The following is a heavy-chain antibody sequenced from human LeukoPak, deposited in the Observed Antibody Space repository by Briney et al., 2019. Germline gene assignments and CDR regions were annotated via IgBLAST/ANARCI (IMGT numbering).Heavy chain of an antibody. CDR3: ARSYDSSGSDY. J-gene: IGHJ4*02. V-gene: IGHV4-61*02. CDR1: GGSISSGSYY. D-gene: IGHD3-22*01. Sequence: SQTLSPTCTVSGGSISSGSYYWSWIRQPAGKGLEWIGRIYTSGSTNYNPSLKSRVTISVDTSKNQFSLKLSSVTAADTAVYYCARSYDSSGSDYWGQGTLVTVSS. CDR2: IYTSGST.